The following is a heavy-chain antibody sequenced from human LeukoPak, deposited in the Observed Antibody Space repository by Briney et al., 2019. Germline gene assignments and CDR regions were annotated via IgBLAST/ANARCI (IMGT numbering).Heavy chain of an antibody. CDR3: ASYSTSSGDAFDI. Sequence: GASVKVSCKASGYTFSGQYIHWVRQSPGQGLVWMGWINPNSGDTDYAQKFQGRVTMTRDTSISTAYIELSSLRSDDTAVYYCASYSTSSGDAFDIWGKGTMVTVSS. V-gene: IGHV1-2*02. D-gene: IGHD6-6*01. CDR1: GYTFSGQY. CDR2: INPNSGDT. J-gene: IGHJ3*02.